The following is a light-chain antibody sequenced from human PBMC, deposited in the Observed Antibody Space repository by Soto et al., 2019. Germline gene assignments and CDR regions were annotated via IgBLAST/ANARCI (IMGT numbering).Light chain of an antibody. Sequence: EIVLTQSPGTLSLSPGERATLSCRASQSVSSSYLAWYQQKPGQAPRLLIYGASSRATGIPDRFSGSGSGTDFPLTISRLEPEDFAVYYWQQYGSSPITFGQGTRLAIK. CDR3: QQYGSSPIT. CDR1: QSVSSSY. V-gene: IGKV3-20*01. CDR2: GAS. J-gene: IGKJ5*01.